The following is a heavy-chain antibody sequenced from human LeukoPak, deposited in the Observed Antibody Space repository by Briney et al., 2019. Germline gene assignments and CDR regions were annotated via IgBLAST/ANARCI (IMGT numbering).Heavy chain of an antibody. CDR3: ASSYDSALLRLPRL. CDR2: ISYDGSNK. J-gene: IGHJ4*02. V-gene: IGHV3-30*01. D-gene: IGHD3-22*01. CDR1: GFTFSSYA. Sequence: GGSLRLSCAASGFTFSSYAMHWVRQAPGKGLEWVAVISYDGSNKYYADSVKGRFTISRDNSKNTLYLQMNSLRAEDTAVYYCASSYDSALLRLPRLWGQGTLVTVSS.